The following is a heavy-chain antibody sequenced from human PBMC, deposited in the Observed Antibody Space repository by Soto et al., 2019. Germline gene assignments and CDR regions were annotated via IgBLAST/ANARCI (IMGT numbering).Heavy chain of an antibody. CDR2: ISRSGDTI. J-gene: IGHJ3*01. Sequence: GGSLRLSCAVSGFRLSDYEMSWIRQAPGKGPEWVSFISRSGDTIYYADSVKGRFSISSDNAKNSVYLQVRSLRVEDTAAYFCAKRGGWCDADAFDLWGQGTMVTVSS. V-gene: IGHV3-11*01. CDR3: AKRGGWCDADAFDL. D-gene: IGHD2-2*01. CDR1: GFRLSDYE.